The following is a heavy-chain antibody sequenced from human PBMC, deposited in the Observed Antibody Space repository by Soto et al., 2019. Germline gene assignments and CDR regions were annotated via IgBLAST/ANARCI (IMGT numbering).Heavy chain of an antibody. J-gene: IGHJ4*02. Sequence: ESGGGVVQPGRSLRLSCAASGFTFSSYGMHSVRQAPGKGLEWVAVISYDGSNKYYADSVKGRFTISRDNSKNTLYLQMNSLRAEDTAVYYCAKGPPTIAAAFDYWGQGTLVTVSS. CDR1: GFTFSSYG. V-gene: IGHV3-30*18. CDR3: AKGPPTIAAAFDY. CDR2: ISYDGSNK. D-gene: IGHD6-25*01.